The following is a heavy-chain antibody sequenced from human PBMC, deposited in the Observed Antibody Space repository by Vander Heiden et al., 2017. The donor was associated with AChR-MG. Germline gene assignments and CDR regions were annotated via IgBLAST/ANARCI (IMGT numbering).Heavy chain of an antibody. CDR3: ARVQLGDYYYYYGMDV. J-gene: IGHJ6*02. CDR1: GGTFSSYA. V-gene: IGHV1-69*01. CDR2: IIPIFGTA. D-gene: IGHD2-2*01. Sequence: QVQLVQSGAEVKKPGSSVKVPCTASGGTFSSYAISWVRQAPGQGLEWMGGIIPIFGTANYAQKFQGRVTITADESTSTAYMELSSLRSEDTAVYYCARVQLGDYYYYYGMDVWGQGTTVTVSS.